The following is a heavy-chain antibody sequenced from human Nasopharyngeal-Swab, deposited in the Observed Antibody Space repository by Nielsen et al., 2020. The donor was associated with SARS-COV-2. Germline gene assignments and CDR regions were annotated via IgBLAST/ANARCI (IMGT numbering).Heavy chain of an antibody. CDR3: ARDWSPRYSSSWNFDY. Sequence: ASVKVSCKASGYTFTSYAMNWVRQAPGQGLEWMGWINTNTGNPTYAQGFTGRFVFSLDTSVSTAYLLISSLKAEDTAVYYCARDWSPRYSSSWNFDYWGQGTLVTVSS. CDR1: GYTFTSYA. CDR2: INTNTGNP. V-gene: IGHV7-4-1*02. J-gene: IGHJ4*02. D-gene: IGHD6-13*01.